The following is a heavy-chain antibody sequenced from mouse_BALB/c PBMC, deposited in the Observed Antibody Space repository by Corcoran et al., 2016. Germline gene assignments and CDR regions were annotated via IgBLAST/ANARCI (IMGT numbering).Heavy chain of an antibody. Sequence: EIQLQQSGPELVKPGASVKMSCQASGYTFTSYVMHWVKQTPGQGLEWIGYINPYNDGTKYNEKFKGKATLTSDKSSSTAYMELSSLPSEDSAVYYCARWKAGYAMDYWGQGTSVTVSS. CDR2: INPYNDGT. V-gene: IGHV1S136*01. J-gene: IGHJ4*01. D-gene: IGHD4-1*01. CDR3: ARWKAGYAMDY. CDR1: GYTFTSYV.